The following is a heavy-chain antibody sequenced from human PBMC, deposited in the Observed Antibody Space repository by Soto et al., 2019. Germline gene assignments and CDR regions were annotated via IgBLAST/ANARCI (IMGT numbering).Heavy chain of an antibody. CDR3: ARAHRITIFGVVITVNDAFDI. V-gene: IGHV3-48*02. CDR2: ISSSSSTI. D-gene: IGHD3-3*01. CDR1: GFTFSSYS. Sequence: GGSLRLSCAASGFTFSSYSMNWVRQAPGKGLEWVSYISSSSSTIYYADSVKGRFTISRDNAKNSLYLQMNSLRDEDTAVYYCARAHRITIFGVVITVNDAFDIWGQGTMVTVSS. J-gene: IGHJ3*02.